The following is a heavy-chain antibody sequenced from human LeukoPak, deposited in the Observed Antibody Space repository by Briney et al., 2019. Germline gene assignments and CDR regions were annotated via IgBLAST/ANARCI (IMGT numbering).Heavy chain of an antibody. Sequence: GGSLRLSCAASGFTFSNDWMHWVRQAPGKGLVWVSRINTDGSTTTYADSVKGRFTISRDNAKNTLYLQMKSLRVEDTAVYYCARGRGGRYHYWGEGTLVPVSS. J-gene: IGHJ4*02. CDR3: ARGRGGRYHY. CDR2: INTDGSTT. CDR1: GFTFSNDW. D-gene: IGHD3-16*02. V-gene: IGHV3-74*01.